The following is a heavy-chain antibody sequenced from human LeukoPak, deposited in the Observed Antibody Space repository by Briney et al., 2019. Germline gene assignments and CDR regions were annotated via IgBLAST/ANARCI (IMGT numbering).Heavy chain of an antibody. CDR1: GGTFSSYA. CDR2: IIPIFGTA. D-gene: IGHD3/OR15-3a*01. Sequence: SVEVSCKASGGTFSSYAISWVRQAPGQGLEWMGRIIPIFGTANYAQKFQGRVTITTDESTSTAYMELSSLRSEDTAVYYCARDLGGLFDYWGQGTLVTVSS. J-gene: IGHJ4*02. V-gene: IGHV1-69*05. CDR3: ARDLGGLFDY.